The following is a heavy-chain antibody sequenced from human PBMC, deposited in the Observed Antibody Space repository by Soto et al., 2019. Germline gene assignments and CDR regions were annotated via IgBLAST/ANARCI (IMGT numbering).Heavy chain of an antibody. J-gene: IGHJ6*02. V-gene: IGHV4-31*03. CDR1: GGSISSGGY. CDR2: IYSSGST. Sequence: QVQLQESGPGLVKPSETLSLTCTGSGGSISSGGYWSWVRQRPGKGLEWIGYIYSSGSTYYSPSLVSRTSISIDTAKNQFSLKMSSVTAADTAVYYCARDRGSYGMDVWGQGTTVTVS. CDR3: ARDRGSYGMDV.